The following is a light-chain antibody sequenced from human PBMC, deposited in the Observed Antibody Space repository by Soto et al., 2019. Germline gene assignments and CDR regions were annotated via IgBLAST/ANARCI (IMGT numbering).Light chain of an antibody. J-gene: IGKJ5*01. V-gene: IGKV3-11*01. CDR1: QFVSHS. CDR3: QQYNTWRSIT. Sequence: PAERATLYCRASQFVSHSLAWYQQKPGQAPRLLIHDASDRATGIPGRFSGSGSGTDFTLTISSLEPEDFAVYYCQQYNTWRSITFGQGTRLEI. CDR2: DAS.